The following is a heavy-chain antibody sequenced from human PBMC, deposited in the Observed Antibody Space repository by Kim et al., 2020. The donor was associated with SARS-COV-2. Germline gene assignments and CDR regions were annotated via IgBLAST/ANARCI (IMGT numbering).Heavy chain of an antibody. V-gene: IGHV5-10-1*01. Sequence: PSFQGHVTISADKSISTAYLQWSSLKASDTAMYYCARLIMVRGVRWFDPWGQGTLVTVSS. D-gene: IGHD3-10*01. J-gene: IGHJ5*02. CDR3: ARLIMVRGVRWFDP.